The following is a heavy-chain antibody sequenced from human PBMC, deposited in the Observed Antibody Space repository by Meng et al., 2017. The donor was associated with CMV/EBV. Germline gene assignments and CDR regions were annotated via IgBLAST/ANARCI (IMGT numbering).Heavy chain of an antibody. V-gene: IGHV1-69*05. J-gene: IGHJ4*02. D-gene: IGHD2-15*01. CDR1: GYTFTSYD. CDR2: IIPIFGTA. CDR3: ARDRGLYSVAATNLIHYFDY. Sequence: SVKVSCKASGYTFTSYDINWVRQATGQGLEWMGGIIPIFGTANYAQKFQGRVTITTDESTSTAYMELSSLRSEDTAVYYCARDRGLYSVAATNLIHYFDYWGQGTLVTVSS.